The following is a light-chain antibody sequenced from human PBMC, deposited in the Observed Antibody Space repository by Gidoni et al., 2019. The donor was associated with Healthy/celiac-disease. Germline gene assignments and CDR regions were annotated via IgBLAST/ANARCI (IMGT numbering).Light chain of an antibody. CDR2: DAS. V-gene: IGKV1-33*01. CDR3: QQYDNLPT. J-gene: IGKJ4*01. CDR1: QDISNY. Sequence: IQMTQSPSSLSASVGDRVTITCQASQDISNYLNWYQQKPGKAPKLLIYDASNLETGVPSRFSGSGSGTDFTFTISSLQPEDIATYYCQQYDNLPTCGGGTKVEIK.